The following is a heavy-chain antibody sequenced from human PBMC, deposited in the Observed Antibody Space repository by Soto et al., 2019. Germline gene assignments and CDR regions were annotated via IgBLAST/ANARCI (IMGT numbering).Heavy chain of an antibody. CDR3: AKYNPPGIAVAGFDY. D-gene: IGHD6-19*01. CDR2: ISGSGGST. Sequence: GGALRVSCAASGFTVSSYAMSWVRQARGKGLEWVSAISGSGGSTYYADSVKGRFTISRDNSKNTLYLQMNSLRAEDTAVYYCAKYNPPGIAVAGFDYWGQGTLVTVSS. V-gene: IGHV3-23*01. J-gene: IGHJ4*02. CDR1: GFTVSSYA.